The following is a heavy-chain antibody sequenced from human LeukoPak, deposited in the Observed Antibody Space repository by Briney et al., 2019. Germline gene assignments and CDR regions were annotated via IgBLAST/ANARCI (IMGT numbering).Heavy chain of an antibody. J-gene: IGHJ4*02. CDR2: IYYSGST. CDR1: GGSISSYY. V-gene: IGHV4-59*01. CDR3: ARDQAHYDFWSGYYGGYFDY. D-gene: IGHD3-3*01. Sequence: SETLSLTCTVSGGSISSYYWSWIRQPPGKGLEWIGYIYYSGSTDYNPSLKSRVTISVDTSKNQFSLKLSSVTAADTAVYYCARDQAHYDFWSGYYGGYFDYWGQGTLVTVSS.